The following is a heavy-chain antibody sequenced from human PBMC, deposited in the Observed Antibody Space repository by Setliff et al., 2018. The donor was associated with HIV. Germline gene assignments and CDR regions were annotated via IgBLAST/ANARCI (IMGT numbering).Heavy chain of an antibody. CDR3: ARHKTNYDFYAFDV. CDR2: IHSSGTT. CDR1: GGSFSSSTYS. V-gene: IGHV4-39*01. J-gene: IGHJ3*01. Sequence: PSETLSLTCTVSGGSFSSSTYSWGWIRQPPGMGLEWIGSIHSSGTTDYNPSLKSRVAMSVDTSRSQFSLKLRSVTAADTAVYYCARHKTNYDFYAFDVWGQGTIVT. D-gene: IGHD3-3*01.